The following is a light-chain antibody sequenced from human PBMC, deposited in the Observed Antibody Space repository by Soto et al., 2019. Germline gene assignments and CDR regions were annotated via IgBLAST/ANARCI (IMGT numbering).Light chain of an antibody. CDR2: GAS. CDR3: QQYNGWPPKQYT. CDR1: QSVSSN. J-gene: IGKJ2*01. Sequence: EIVMTQSPATLSVSPGERATLSCRASQSVSSNLAWYQQKPGQAPRLLIYGASTRATGIPARFSGSGSGTEFTLTISSLQSEDFAVYYCQQYNGWPPKQYTFGQGTKLEIK. V-gene: IGKV3-15*01.